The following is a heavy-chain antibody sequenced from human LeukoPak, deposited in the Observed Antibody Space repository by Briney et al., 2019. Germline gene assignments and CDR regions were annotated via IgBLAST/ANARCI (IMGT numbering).Heavy chain of an antibody. Sequence: PGGSLRLSCAASGFTFRSFWMSWVRQAPGKRLEWVANIKQNGAEEYYMDSVKGRFAISRDNSKNTLYLQMNSLRAEDTAVYYCARDRASFPSYYDFWSGRSYYYYGMDVWGQGTTVTVSS. CDR2: IKQNGAEE. CDR3: ARDRASFPSYYDFWSGRSYYYYGMDV. D-gene: IGHD3-3*01. V-gene: IGHV3-7*01. CDR1: GFTFRSFW. J-gene: IGHJ6*02.